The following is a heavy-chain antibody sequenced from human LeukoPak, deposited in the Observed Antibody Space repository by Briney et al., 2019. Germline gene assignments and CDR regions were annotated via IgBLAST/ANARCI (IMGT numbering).Heavy chain of an antibody. D-gene: IGHD1/OR15-1a*01. CDR3: LVTTRSRGFDY. V-gene: IGHV3-21*01. Sequence: GGSLRLSCVASGFTFSSHTMNWVRQAPGKGLEWVSSISSDSDYIYYADSVEGRFTISRDNAKNSLYLQMSSLRAEDTAVYYCLVTTRSRGFDYWGQGTLVTVSS. J-gene: IGHJ4*02. CDR2: ISSDSDYI. CDR1: GFTFSSHT.